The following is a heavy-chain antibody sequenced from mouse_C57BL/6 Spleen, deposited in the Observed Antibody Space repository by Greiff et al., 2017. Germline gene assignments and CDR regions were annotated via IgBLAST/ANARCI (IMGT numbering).Heavy chain of an antibody. J-gene: IGHJ4*01. CDR3: TTRNYVNYAMDY. CDR1: GFNIKDYY. D-gene: IGHD2-1*01. CDR2: IDPEDGDT. Sequence: VQLKQSGAELVRPGASVKLSCTASGFNIKDYYMHWVKQRPGQGLEWIGRIDPEDGDTEYAPKFQGKATMTADTSSNTAYLQLSSLTSEDNAVYYCTTRNYVNYAMDYWGQGTSVTVSS. V-gene: IGHV14-1*01.